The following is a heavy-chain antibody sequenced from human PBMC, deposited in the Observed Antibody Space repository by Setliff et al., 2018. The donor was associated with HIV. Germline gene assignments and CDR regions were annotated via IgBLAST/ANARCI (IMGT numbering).Heavy chain of an antibody. D-gene: IGHD4-4*01. J-gene: IGHJ6*03. CDR2: IYYSGST. CDR3: ARDSFTVDYFMKV. V-gene: IGHV4-4*02. CDR1: GGSISRSNW. Sequence: SETLSLTCAVAGGSISRSNWWSWVRQAPREGLEWIGSIYYSGSTYYNPSLKSRVTISLDTSKNQFSLKVNSVTAADTAVYFCARDSFTVDYFMKVWGKGTPVTVSS.